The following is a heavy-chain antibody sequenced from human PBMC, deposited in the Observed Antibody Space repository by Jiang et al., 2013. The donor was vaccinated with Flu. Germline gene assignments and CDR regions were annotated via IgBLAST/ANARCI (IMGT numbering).Heavy chain of an antibody. V-gene: IGHV1-2*02. CDR1: GYTFTDYY. J-gene: IGHJ6*02. D-gene: IGHD2-8*02. CDR3: ATLYWWRGGYMDV. Sequence: SGAEVKRPGASVKVSCKTSGYTFTDYYMHWVRQAPGQGLEWMGWINLINGGTNYAQKFQGRVTMTRDTSISTAYMEVNRLRSDDTAVYYCATLYWWRGGYMDVWGQGTTVTVSS. CDR2: INLINGGT.